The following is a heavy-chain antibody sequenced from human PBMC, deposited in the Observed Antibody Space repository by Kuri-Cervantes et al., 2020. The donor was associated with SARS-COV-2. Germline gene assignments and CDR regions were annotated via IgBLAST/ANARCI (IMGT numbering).Heavy chain of an antibody. CDR3: AKDGRRYSYGYAYYYYYMDV. CDR1: GFTFSSYA. CDR2: ISYDGSNK. D-gene: IGHD5-18*01. V-gene: IGHV3-30*04. J-gene: IGHJ6*03. Sequence: GESLKISCAASGFTFSSYAMHWVRQAPGKGLEWVAVISYDGSNKYYADSVKGRFTISRDNSKNTLYLQMNSLRAEDTAVYYCAKDGRRYSYGYAYYYYYMDVWGKGTTVTVSS.